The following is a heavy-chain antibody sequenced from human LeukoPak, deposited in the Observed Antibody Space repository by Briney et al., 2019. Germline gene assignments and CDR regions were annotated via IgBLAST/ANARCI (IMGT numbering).Heavy chain of an antibody. CDR1: GFTFSRFS. CDR2: IYFTGNHI. CDR3: AREFSTVGNFDY. Sequence: SAGSLRLSCATSGFTFSRFSMRWVRQAPGEGLEXVSSIYFTGNHISYADSVKGRFTISRDNANNSVYLQMNGLRAEDTAVYYCAREFSTVGNFDYWGQGTLVTVSS. J-gene: IGHJ4*02. D-gene: IGHD3-3*02. V-gene: IGHV3-21*01.